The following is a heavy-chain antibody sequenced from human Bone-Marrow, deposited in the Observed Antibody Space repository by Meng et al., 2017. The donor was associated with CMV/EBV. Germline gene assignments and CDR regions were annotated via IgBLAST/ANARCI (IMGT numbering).Heavy chain of an antibody. CDR1: GFTVSSNY. CDR3: ARGGRRFLYY. J-gene: IGHJ4*02. V-gene: IGHV3-66*02. D-gene: IGHD3-3*01. CDR2: IYSGGST. Sequence: GESLKISCAASGFTVSSNYMSWVRQAPGKGLEWVSVIYSGGSTYYADSVKGRFTISRDNSKNTLYLQMNSLRAEDTAVYYCARGGRRFLYYWGQGTLVTVSS.